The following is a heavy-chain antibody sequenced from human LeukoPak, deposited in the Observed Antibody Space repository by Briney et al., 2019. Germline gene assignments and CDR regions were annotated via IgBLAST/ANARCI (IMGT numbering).Heavy chain of an antibody. V-gene: IGHV3-66*01. CDR1: GFTVSSNY. CDR2: IYSGGST. Sequence: GGSLRLSCAASGFTVSSNYMSWVRQAPGKGLEWVSVIYSGGSTYYADSVKGRFTTSRDNSKNTLYLQMNSLRAEDTAVYYCARDRYYYDSSGYFLTEGMDVWGQGTTVTVSS. D-gene: IGHD3-22*01. CDR3: ARDRYYYDSSGYFLTEGMDV. J-gene: IGHJ6*02.